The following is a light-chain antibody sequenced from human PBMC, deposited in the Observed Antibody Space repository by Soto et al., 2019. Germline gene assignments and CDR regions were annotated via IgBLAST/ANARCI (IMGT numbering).Light chain of an antibody. CDR2: DVS. CDR1: SSDVGGYNY. CDR3: SSYTSSSTL. Sequence: QSVLTQPAPVSGSPGQSITISCPGASSDVGGYNYVSWYQQHPGKAPKLMIYDVSNRPSGVSNRFSGSKSGNTASLTISGLQAEDEADYYCSSYTSSSTLFGTGTKVTVL. J-gene: IGLJ1*01. V-gene: IGLV2-14*01.